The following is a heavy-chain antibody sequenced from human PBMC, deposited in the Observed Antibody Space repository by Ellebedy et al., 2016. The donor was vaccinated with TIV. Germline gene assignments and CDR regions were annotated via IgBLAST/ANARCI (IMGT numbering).Heavy chain of an antibody. V-gene: IGHV3-33*01. J-gene: IGHJ4*02. CDR2: LRSDGSNK. D-gene: IGHD3-10*01. CDR1: GFTFSSYV. Sequence: GGSLRLSXAASGFTFSSYVMHWVRQAPGKGLEWVAVLRSDGSNKAYADSVKGRFTISRDTSKNTLYLQMNSLRAEDTAVYYCARHDYGSGSYYSPEFDYWGQGTLVTVSS. CDR3: ARHDYGSGSYYSPEFDY.